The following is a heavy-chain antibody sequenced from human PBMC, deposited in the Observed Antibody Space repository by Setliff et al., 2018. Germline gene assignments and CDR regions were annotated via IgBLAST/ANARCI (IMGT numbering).Heavy chain of an antibody. D-gene: IGHD5-12*01. J-gene: IGHJ4*02. V-gene: IGHV4-59*01. Sequence: PSETLSLTCTVSGGSISTYYWSWIRQPPGKGLEWIGYVYYSGIANYRPSLKSRLTISVDTSKNQFSLKLRSVTAADTAVYYCARGGTFRYFDYWGQGTPVTVSS. CDR2: VYYSGIA. CDR3: ARGGTFRYFDY. CDR1: GGSISTYY.